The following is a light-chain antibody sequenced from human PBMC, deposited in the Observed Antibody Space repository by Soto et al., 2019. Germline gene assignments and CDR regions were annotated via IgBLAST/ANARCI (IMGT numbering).Light chain of an antibody. CDR3: QQANSFPIT. CDR2: AAS. V-gene: IGKV1D-12*01. Sequence: DIQMTQSPSSVSASVGDRVTITCRASQGISRWLAWYQQKPGKAPKLLVYAASSLQSGVPSRFSGSGSGTDFTLTIRSLQSEDFATYYCQQANSFPITFGQGTRLEIK. J-gene: IGKJ5*01. CDR1: QGISRW.